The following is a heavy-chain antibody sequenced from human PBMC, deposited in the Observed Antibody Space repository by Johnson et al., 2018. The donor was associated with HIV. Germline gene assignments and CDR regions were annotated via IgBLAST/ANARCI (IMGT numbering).Heavy chain of an antibody. V-gene: IGHV3-7*01. Sequence: VQLVESGGGVVQPGRSLRLSCAASGLTFSTYLMNWVRQAPGKGLEWVAEIKEDGSDKYYVDSVKGRFTISRDNAQNSLYLQMNNLRAEDTAVYYCAREKQNYYDSSGYAFDIWGQGTLVTVSS. CDR1: GLTFSTYL. J-gene: IGHJ3*02. CDR3: AREKQNYYDSSGYAFDI. CDR2: IKEDGSDK. D-gene: IGHD3-22*01.